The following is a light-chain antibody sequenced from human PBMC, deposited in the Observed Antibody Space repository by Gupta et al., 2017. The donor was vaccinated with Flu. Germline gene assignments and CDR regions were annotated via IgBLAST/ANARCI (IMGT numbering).Light chain of an antibody. CDR1: QSVSSNF. CDR3: QQYGNSYSVT. V-gene: IGKV3D-20*01. CDR2: DGS. Sequence: EIVLTQSPATLSLSPGEGASLSCGASQSVSSNFLAWYQHKPGRAPRLLIYDGSKRDAGIPDRFSGSGSGTDFTLTISRREPEDFAVYYCQQYGNSYSVTFGQGTKLEI. J-gene: IGKJ2*01.